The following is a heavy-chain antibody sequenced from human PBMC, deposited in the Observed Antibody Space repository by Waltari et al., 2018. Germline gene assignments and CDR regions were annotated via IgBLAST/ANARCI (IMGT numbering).Heavy chain of an antibody. J-gene: IGHJ4*02. D-gene: IGHD6-6*01. CDR3: ARGPASALDY. Sequence: QVQLVQSGSELKKPGASVKVSCKGSGYTFANFAINWVRQAPGQGLEWMGWINTNTGNPSYVQDFTGRFVFSSDTSVSTAYLQINNLKTDDTAVYYCARGPASALDYWGQGALVTVSS. V-gene: IGHV7-4-1*02. CDR1: GYTFANFA. CDR2: INTNTGNP.